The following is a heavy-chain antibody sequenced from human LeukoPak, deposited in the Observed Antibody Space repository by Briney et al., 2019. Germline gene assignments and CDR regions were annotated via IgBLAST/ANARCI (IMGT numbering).Heavy chain of an antibody. J-gene: IGHJ4*02. CDR1: GFTVSSNS. Sequence: GGSLILSCAASGFTVSSNSMSWVRQAPWKVLELVAIIYSGGSTNYADSVKGKFVISRDNSKNTVHLQMNSLRARDTAVYYCARDCSSTTCQYFFDYWGQGTLVTVSS. CDR2: IYSGGST. V-gene: IGHV3-66*01. CDR3: ARDCSSTTCQYFFDY. D-gene: IGHD2-2*01.